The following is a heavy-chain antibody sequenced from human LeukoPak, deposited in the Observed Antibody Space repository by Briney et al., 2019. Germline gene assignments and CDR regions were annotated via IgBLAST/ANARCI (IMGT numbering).Heavy chain of an antibody. D-gene: IGHD6-19*01. CDR2: MNPNSGNT. Sequence: ASVKVSCKASGYTFTSYDINWVRQATGQGLEWMGWMNPNSGNTGYAQKFQGRVTMTRNTSISTAYMELSSLRSVDTAVYYCARVGSSGWYDYYYYYMDVWGKGTTVTISS. J-gene: IGHJ6*03. V-gene: IGHV1-8*01. CDR1: GYTFTSYD. CDR3: ARVGSSGWYDYYYYYMDV.